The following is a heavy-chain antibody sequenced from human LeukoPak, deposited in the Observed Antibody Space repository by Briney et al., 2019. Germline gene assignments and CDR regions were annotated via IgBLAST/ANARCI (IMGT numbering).Heavy chain of an antibody. Sequence: PGRSLRLSCAASGFTFSSYGMHWVRQAPGKGLEWVAVISYDGSNKYYADSVKGRFTISRDNSKNTLYLQMNSLRAEDTAVYYCARVATGYSSGWYFGYWGQGTLVTVSS. J-gene: IGHJ4*02. D-gene: IGHD6-19*01. CDR2: ISYDGSNK. V-gene: IGHV3-30*03. CDR1: GFTFSSYG. CDR3: ARVATGYSSGWYFGY.